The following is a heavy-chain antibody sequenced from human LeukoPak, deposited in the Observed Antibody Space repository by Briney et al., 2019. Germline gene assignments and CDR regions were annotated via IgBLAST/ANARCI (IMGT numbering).Heavy chain of an antibody. J-gene: IGHJ4*02. CDR3: ARSSLAVAGSVFDY. CDR1: GYTFTSYG. CDR2: ISTYNGNT. D-gene: IGHD6-19*01. V-gene: IGHV1-18*01. Sequence: GASVKVSCKASGYTFTSYGISWVRQAPGQGLEWMGWISTYNGNTNYAQKLQGRVSMTTDTSTSTAYMELRSLRSDDTAVYYCARSSLAVAGSVFDYWDQGTLVTVSS.